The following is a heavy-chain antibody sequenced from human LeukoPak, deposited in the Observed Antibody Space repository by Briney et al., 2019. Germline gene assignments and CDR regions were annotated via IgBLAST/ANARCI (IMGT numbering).Heavy chain of an antibody. CDR1: GGSFSGYY. CDR2: INHSGRT. J-gene: IGHJ6*03. Sequence: SETLSLTCAVYGGSFSGYYWSWIRQPPGKGLEWIGEINHSGRTNYNPSLKSRVTISVDTSKNQFSLKLRYVTAADTAVYYCARGRNYYYYYMDVWGKGTTVTVSS. V-gene: IGHV4-34*01. CDR3: ARGRNYYYYYMDV.